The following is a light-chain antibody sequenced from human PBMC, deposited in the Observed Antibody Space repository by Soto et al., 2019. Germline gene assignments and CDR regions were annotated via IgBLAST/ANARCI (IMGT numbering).Light chain of an antibody. CDR2: EVT. J-gene: IGLJ1*01. Sequence: QPGLTQPASVSGSPGKSITISCTGTNSDVGGYNYVSWYQQQPGTAPKLIIYEVTNRPSGISNRFSGSKSGNTASLTISGLQAEEEGDYYCSSSRRSNNIVFGTGTKVTVL. CDR3: SSSRRSNNIV. V-gene: IGLV2-14*01. CDR1: NSDVGGYNY.